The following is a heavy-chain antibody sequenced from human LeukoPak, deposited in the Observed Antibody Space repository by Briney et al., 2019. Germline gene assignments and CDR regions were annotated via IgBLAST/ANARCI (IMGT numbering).Heavy chain of an antibody. D-gene: IGHD4/OR15-4a*01. CDR2: IYWDVDK. J-gene: IGHJ2*01. V-gene: IGHV2-5*02. CDR3: ALRRQYGDYWYFDL. Sequence: SGPTLVKPTQTLTLTCSFSGFSLNTTGVGVGWIRQPPGKALEWLALIYWDVDKRYRSSLRSRLTITKDTSKNQVVLTVTNMDPVDTATYYCALRRQYGDYWYFDLWGRGTLVTVSS. CDR1: GFSLNTTGVG.